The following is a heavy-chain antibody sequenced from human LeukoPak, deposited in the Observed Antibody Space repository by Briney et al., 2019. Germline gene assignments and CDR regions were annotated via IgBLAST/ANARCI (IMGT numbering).Heavy chain of an antibody. CDR2: VYSTGST. D-gene: IGHD6-6*01. CDR3: AREYSSSSGKNTFDI. J-gene: IGHJ3*02. V-gene: IGHV4-4*07. CDR1: GGSFSSYY. Sequence: SETLSLTCTVSGGSFSSYYWSWIRQPVGKGLEWIGRVYSTGSTNYNPSLRSRVIMSMDTSKNQFSLKLTSVTAADTAVYYCAREYSSSSGKNTFDIWGQGTMVTVSS.